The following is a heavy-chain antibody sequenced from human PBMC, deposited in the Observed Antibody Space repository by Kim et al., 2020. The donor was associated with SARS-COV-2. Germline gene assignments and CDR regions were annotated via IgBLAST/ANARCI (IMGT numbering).Heavy chain of an antibody. V-gene: IGHV3-30*01. Sequence: YYEDSGKGRFTISRDNTKNTLYLQMNSLRAEDTAVYYCARDPSGSYAFDIWGQGTMVTVSS. J-gene: IGHJ3*02. D-gene: IGHD1-26*01. CDR3: ARDPSGSYAFDI.